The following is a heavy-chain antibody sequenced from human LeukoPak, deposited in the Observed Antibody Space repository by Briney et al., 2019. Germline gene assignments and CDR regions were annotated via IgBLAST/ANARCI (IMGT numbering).Heavy chain of an antibody. D-gene: IGHD3-16*01. J-gene: IGHJ4*02. Sequence: GGSLRLSCAASGFTFSSYAMSWVRQAPGKGLEWVSGVSGSGSSTYYADSVKGRFTISRDNSKNTLYLQMNSLRAEDTAVYYCAKPHRGGGTIPFDYWGQGTLVTVSS. CDR2: VSGSGSST. V-gene: IGHV3-23*01. CDR1: GFTFSSYA. CDR3: AKPHRGGGTIPFDY.